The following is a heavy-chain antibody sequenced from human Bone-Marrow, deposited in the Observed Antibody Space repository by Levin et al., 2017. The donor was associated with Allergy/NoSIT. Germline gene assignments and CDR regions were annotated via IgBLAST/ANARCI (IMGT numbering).Heavy chain of an antibody. CDR3: LPEKSIAARY. CDR2: IRSKAYGGTT. Sequence: PGGSLRLSCTASGFTFGDYAMSWFRQAPGKGLEWVGFIRSKAYGGTTEYAASVKGRFTISRDDSKSIAYLQMNSLKTEDTAVYYCLPEKSIAARYWGQGTLVTVSS. CDR1: GFTFGDYA. J-gene: IGHJ4*02. D-gene: IGHD6-6*01. V-gene: IGHV3-49*03.